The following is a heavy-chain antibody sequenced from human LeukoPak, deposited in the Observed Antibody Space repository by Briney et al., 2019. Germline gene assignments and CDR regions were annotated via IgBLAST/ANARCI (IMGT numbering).Heavy chain of an antibody. D-gene: IGHD6-6*01. CDR1: GYTFTDYY. V-gene: IGHV1-69-2*01. Sequence: GASVKVSCKVSGYTFTDYYMHWVQRAPGKGLEWMGLVDPEDGETIYAEKFQGRVTITADTSTDTAYMELSSLRSEDTAVYYCATDRDSSSSFKWGQGTLVTVSS. J-gene: IGHJ4*02. CDR2: VDPEDGET. CDR3: ATDRDSSSSFK.